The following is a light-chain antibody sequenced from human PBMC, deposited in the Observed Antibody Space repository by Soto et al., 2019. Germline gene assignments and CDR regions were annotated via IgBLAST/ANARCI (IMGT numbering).Light chain of an antibody. CDR2: AAS. V-gene: IGKV1-27*01. Sequence: DIQMTQSPSSLSASVGDRVTITCRASQRISNYLAWYQQKPRKVPKLLIYAASTLQSGVPSRFSVSGSGTDFTLTISSLQTEDVAPSYCQKYNSAPWTFGQGTKVEIK. CDR1: QRISNY. CDR3: QKYNSAPWT. J-gene: IGKJ1*01.